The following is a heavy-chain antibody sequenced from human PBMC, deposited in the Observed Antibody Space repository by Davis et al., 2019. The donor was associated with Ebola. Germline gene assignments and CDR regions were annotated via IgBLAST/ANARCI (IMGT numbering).Heavy chain of an antibody. V-gene: IGHV4-39*01. Sequence: GSLRLSCTVSGGSISSSSYYWGWIRQPPGKGLEWIGNIYYSGSTYYNPSLKSRVTISVDTSKNQFSLKLSSVTAADTAVYYCASTWSGKYYYYYGMDVWGQGTTVTVSS. D-gene: IGHD2-15*01. J-gene: IGHJ6*02. CDR1: GGSISSSSYY. CDR2: IYYSGST. CDR3: ASTWSGKYYYYYGMDV.